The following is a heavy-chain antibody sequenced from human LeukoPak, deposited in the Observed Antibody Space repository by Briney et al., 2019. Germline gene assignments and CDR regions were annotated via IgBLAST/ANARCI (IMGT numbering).Heavy chain of an antibody. CDR3: ARDRDWNSGFDY. CDR2: IKEDGSKK. CDR1: GFTFSSYW. J-gene: IGHJ4*02. D-gene: IGHD1-7*01. V-gene: IGHV3-7*01. Sequence: GGSPRLSCAASGFTFSSYWMTWVRQAPGKGLEWVANIKEDGSKKNYVDSVKGRLTISRDNARNSLYLQMNSLRAEDTAVYYCARDRDWNSGFDYWGQGTLVTVSS.